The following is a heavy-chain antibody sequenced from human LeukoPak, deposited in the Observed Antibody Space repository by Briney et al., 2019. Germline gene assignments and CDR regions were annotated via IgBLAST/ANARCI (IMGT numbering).Heavy chain of an antibody. CDR3: TTHFDRTSSENYYYYGMDV. D-gene: IGHD3-9*01. V-gene: IGHV3-15*01. Sequence: GGSLRLSCAASGSIVSGDYMSWVRQAPGKGLEWVGRIKSKTDGGTTDYAAPVKGRFTISRDDSKNTLYLQMNSLKTEDTAVNYCTTHFDRTSSENYYYYGMDVWGQGTTVTVSS. CDR1: GSIVSGDY. J-gene: IGHJ6*02. CDR2: IKSKTDGGTT.